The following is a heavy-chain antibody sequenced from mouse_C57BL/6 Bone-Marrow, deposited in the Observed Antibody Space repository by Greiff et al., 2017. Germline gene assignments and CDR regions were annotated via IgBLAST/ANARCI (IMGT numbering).Heavy chain of an antibody. J-gene: IGHJ2*01. CDR1: GFTFTSYA. CDR3: ARVNLGFYSYSLDY. CDR2: ISDGGSYT. D-gene: IGHD2-12*01. V-gene: IGHV5-4*03. Sequence: DVKLVQSGGGLVKPGGSLKLSCAASGFTFTSYAMYWVRQTPEKRLEWVATISDGGSYTYYPDNVKGRVTLSRDKANNNSYLQMSHLKSEMTAMYDCARVNLGFYSYSLDYWGQGTTLTVSS.